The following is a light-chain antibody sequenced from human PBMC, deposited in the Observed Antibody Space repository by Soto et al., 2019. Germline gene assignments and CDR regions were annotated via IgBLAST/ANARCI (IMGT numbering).Light chain of an antibody. CDR1: QDISNY. CDR3: QQYDNLPRT. V-gene: IGKV1-33*01. Sequence: DIQMTQSPSSLSASVGDRVTITCLASQDISNYLNWYQQKPGKAPKLLIYDASNLETGVPSRFSGSGSGTDFTFTISSLQPEDIATYYCQQYDNLPRTFGGGTKVEIK. J-gene: IGKJ4*01. CDR2: DAS.